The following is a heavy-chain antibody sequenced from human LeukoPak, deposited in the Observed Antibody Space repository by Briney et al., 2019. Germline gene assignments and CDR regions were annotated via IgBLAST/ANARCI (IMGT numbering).Heavy chain of an antibody. Sequence: GGSLRLSCAASGFTFSSYAMSWVRQAPGKGLEWVSAISGSGGSTYYADSVKGRFTISRDNSKNTLYLQMNSLRADDTAVYYCAKATGGVFSGSGSYWGQGTLVTVSS. CDR1: GFTFSSYA. D-gene: IGHD6-19*01. J-gene: IGHJ4*02. CDR3: AKATGGVFSGSGSY. V-gene: IGHV3-23*01. CDR2: ISGSGGST.